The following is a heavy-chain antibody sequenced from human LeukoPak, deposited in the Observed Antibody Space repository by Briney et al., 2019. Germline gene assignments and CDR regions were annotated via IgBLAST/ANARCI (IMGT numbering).Heavy chain of an antibody. Sequence: PSQTLSLTCTVSGGSISSGGYYWTWIRQHPGKGLEWIGYIYYSGSTYFNPSLKSRVTMSIDTSKNQFSLKLSSVGAADTAVYYCARDLRMGIDYWGQGALVTVSS. J-gene: IGHJ4*02. CDR2: IYYSGST. CDR3: ARDLRMGIDY. V-gene: IGHV4-31*03. CDR1: GGSISSGGYY. D-gene: IGHD2-15*01.